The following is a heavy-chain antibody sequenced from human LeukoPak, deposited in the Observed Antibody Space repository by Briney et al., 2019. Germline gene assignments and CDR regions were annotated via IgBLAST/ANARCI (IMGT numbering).Heavy chain of an antibody. V-gene: IGHV3-74*01. CDR3: ARDVTGTGGDVRWFDP. D-gene: IGHD1-7*01. Sequence: GGSLRLSCAASGFTFSSYWMHWVRQAPGKGLGWVSRINTDGSSTTYADSVKGRFTISRDKAKNTLYLQMNSLRTGDAAVYYCARDVTGTGGDVRWFDPWGQGTLVTVSS. CDR1: GFTFSSYW. CDR2: INTDGSST. J-gene: IGHJ5*02.